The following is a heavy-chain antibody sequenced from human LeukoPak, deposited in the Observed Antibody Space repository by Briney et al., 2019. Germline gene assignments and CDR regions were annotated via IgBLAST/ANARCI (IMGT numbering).Heavy chain of an antibody. V-gene: IGHV1-2*02. J-gene: IGHJ6*02. CDR3: AREGYDLYYYYGMDV. Sequence: ASVKVSCKASGYTFTGYYMHWVRQAPGQGLEWMGWINPNSGGTNYAQKFQGRVTVTRDTSISTAYMELSRLRSDDTAVYYCAREGYDLYYYYGMDVWGQGTTVTVSS. CDR2: INPNSGGT. D-gene: IGHD5-12*01. CDR1: GYTFTGYY.